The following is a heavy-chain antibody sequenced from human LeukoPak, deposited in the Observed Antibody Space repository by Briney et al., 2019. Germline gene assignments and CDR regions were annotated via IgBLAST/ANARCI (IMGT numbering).Heavy chain of an antibody. D-gene: IGHD6-13*01. V-gene: IGHV3-7*01. Sequence: GGSLRLSCTASGFTFSTYWMSWVRQAPGKGLEWVANINRDGSDTQYVDSVKGRFTISRDNAKNSLYLQMNSLRAEDTAVYYCARFSRSSSGCWGQGSLVTVSS. CDR3: ARFSRSSSGC. J-gene: IGHJ4*02. CDR1: GFTFSTYW. CDR2: INRDGSDT.